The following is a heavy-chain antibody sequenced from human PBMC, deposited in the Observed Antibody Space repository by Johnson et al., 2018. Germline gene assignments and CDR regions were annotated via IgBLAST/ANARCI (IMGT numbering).Heavy chain of an antibody. CDR2: INHSGST. CDR1: GGSFSGYY. D-gene: IGHD2-2*01. J-gene: IGHJ6*02. CDR3: ARRGKGYCSSTSRSTGYYYYGMDV. Sequence: QVQLQQWGAGLLKPSETLSLTCAVYGGSFSGYYWSWIRQPPGKGLEWIGEINHSGSTNYNPSLKSRVTISVDTSKNQFSLKLSAVTAADTAVYYCARRGKGYCSSTSRSTGYYYYGMDVWGPGTTVTVSS. V-gene: IGHV4-34*01.